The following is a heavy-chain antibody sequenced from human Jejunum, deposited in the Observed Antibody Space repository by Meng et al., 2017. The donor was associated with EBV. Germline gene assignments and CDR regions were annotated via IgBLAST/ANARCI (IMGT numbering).Heavy chain of an antibody. CDR2: ITDSGGST. J-gene: IGHJ5*02. CDR3: AKLTRA. Sequence: EVQLLESGGGLVQPGWSLRLSCAASGFTFNSHTMSWVRQAPGKGLEWVSAITDSGGSTYYTDSVKGRFTISRDNSKNTLYLQMNSLRAEDTAVYYCAKLTRAWGQGTLVTVSS. CDR1: GFTFNSHT. V-gene: IGHV3-23*01.